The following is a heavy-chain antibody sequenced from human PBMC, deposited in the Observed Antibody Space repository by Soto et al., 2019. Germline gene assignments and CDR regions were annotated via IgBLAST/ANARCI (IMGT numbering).Heavy chain of an antibody. D-gene: IGHD5-12*01. Sequence: SLRISYAASGFTFISYAMHWVRQAPGKGLEWVAVISYDGSNKYYADSVKGRFTISRDNSKNTLYLQMNSLRAEDTAVYYCARDLRWLQVYGMDVWGQGTTVTVSS. CDR2: ISYDGSNK. J-gene: IGHJ6*02. V-gene: IGHV3-30-3*01. CDR3: ARDLRWLQVYGMDV. CDR1: GFTFISYA.